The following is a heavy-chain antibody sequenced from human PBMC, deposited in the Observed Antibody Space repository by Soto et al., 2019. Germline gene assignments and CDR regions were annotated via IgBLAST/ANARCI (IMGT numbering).Heavy chain of an antibody. CDR1: GGSFSGYY. J-gene: IGHJ4*02. CDR3: ARSVIRGIRVMCY. D-gene: IGHD3-10*01. V-gene: IGHV4-34*01. CDR2: INHGGST. Sequence: PSETLSLTCAVYGGSFSGYYWSWIRQPPGKGLEWIGEINHGGSTNYNPSLKSRITISVDTSKNQFSLKLSSVTAAATAVYYCARSVIRGIRVMCYWGQGTLVTVSS.